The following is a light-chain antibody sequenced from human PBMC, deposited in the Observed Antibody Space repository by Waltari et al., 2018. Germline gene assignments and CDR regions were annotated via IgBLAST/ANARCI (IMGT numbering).Light chain of an antibody. CDR2: WAS. V-gene: IGKV4-1*01. Sequence: DIVMTQSPDSLAVSLRERATINCKSSQSVLLSSNNENYLTLSQQKPGQPPKLLIFWASNRESGVPDRFNGSGSGTDFTLTISSLQAEDVAVYYCQQYYSIPRSFGQGTKLEIK. CDR1: QSVLLSSNNENY. CDR3: QQYYSIPRS. J-gene: IGKJ2*03.